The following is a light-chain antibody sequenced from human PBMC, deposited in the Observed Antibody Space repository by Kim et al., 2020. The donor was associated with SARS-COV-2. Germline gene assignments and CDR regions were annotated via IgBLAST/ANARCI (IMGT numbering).Light chain of an antibody. CDR3: QHYDSLPIS. V-gene: IGKV1-33*01. J-gene: IGKJ5*01. CDR2: DAS. Sequence: GDRVTISCQASQNVRKFLNWYQQKPGKAPNLLIYDASSLHTGVPSRFSGSGSGTDFTFTITSLQPEDIATYYCQHYDSLPISFGQGTRL. CDR1: QNVRKF.